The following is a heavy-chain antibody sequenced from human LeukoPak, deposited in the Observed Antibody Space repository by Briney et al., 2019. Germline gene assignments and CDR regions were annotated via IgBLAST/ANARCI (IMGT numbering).Heavy chain of an antibody. J-gene: IGHJ4*02. V-gene: IGHV4-39*07. CDR2: ICSSGSA. CDR3: ARGPFGYDPGY. Sequence: PSETLSLTCTVSGGSISNRNYHWGWIRQPPGKGLEWIGSICSSGSAYYNPSLKSRVTTSIDTSKNQFSLKLSSVTAADTAVYYCARGPFGYDPGYWGQGTLVTVSS. D-gene: IGHD5-18*01. CDR1: GGSISNRNYH.